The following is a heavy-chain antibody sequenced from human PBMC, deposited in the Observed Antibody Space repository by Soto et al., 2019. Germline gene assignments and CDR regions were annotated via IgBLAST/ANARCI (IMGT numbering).Heavy chain of an antibody. CDR2: IDKDGIRT. CDR3: VKYSKPVG. D-gene: IGHD1-26*01. J-gene: IGHJ4*02. CDR1: GFIFHNYT. Sequence: GGLLVACSASGFIFHNYTMHWFRQAPGKGLEYVSTIDKDGIRTYYADSVKGRFTISRDNPKSTLYLEMRNLRLEDTAVYYCVKYSKPVGWGQGALVTVYS. V-gene: IGHV3-64D*06.